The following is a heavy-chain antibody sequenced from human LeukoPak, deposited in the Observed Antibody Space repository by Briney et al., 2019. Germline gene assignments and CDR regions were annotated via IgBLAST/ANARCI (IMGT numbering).Heavy chain of an antibody. CDR2: ISAYNGNT. CDR3: ARNGYCSSTSCYVRYYYYGMDV. J-gene: IGHJ6*02. Sequence: GASVKVSCKASGYTFTSYGISWVRQAPGQGLEWMGWISAYNGNTNHAQKLQGRVTMTTDTSTSTAYMELRSLRSDDTAVYYCARNGYCSSTSCYVRYYYYGMDVWGQGTTVTVSS. CDR1: GYTFTSYG. D-gene: IGHD2-2*03. V-gene: IGHV1-18*01.